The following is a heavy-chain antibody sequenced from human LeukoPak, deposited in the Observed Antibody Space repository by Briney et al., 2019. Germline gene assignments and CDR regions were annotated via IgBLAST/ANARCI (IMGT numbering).Heavy chain of an antibody. J-gene: IGHJ3*02. CDR2: ISYDGNKE. Sequence: PGGSLRLSCAASGFTFNTFGIHWVRQAPGKGLDWVAVISYDGNKEYYADSVKGRFTISRDNSKNTVYLQMNSLRAEDTALYYCAKDGGSYFATDPFDIWGQGTMVTVSS. V-gene: IGHV3-30*18. D-gene: IGHD3-16*01. CDR3: AKDGGSYFATDPFDI. CDR1: GFTFNTFG.